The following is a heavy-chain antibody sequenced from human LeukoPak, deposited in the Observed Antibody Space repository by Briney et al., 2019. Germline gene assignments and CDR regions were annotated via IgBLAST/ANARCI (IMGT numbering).Heavy chain of an antibody. CDR3: ARGLYYDSSGPPEFANY. J-gene: IGHJ4*02. CDR2: MNPNSGNT. V-gene: IGHV1-8*01. Sequence: ASVKVSCKASGYTFTSYDINWVRQATGQGLEWMGWMNPNSGNTGYAQKFQGRVTMTRNTSISTAYMELSSLRSEDTAVYYCARGLYYDSSGPPEFANYWGQGTLVTVSS. D-gene: IGHD3-22*01. CDR1: GYTFTSYD.